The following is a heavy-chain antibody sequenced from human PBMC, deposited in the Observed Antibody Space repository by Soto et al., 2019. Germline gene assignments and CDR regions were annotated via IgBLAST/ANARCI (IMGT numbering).Heavy chain of an antibody. V-gene: IGHV4-39*07. CDR1: GGSISSSSYY. CDR3: ARANSAHGLYFDL. D-gene: IGHD1-26*01. Sequence: PSGTLXLTFTVSGGSISSSSYYWGWIRQPPGKGLEWIGSIYYSGSTYYNPSLKSRVTISVDKSKNQFSLSLSSVTAADTAVYHCARANSAHGLYFDLWGQGTQVTVSS. CDR2: IYYSGST. J-gene: IGHJ4*02.